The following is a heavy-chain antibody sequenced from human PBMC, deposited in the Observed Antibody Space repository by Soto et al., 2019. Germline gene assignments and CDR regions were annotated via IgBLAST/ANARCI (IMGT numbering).Heavy chain of an antibody. J-gene: IGHJ4*02. CDR3: AKPSRLRDSSGYEFDY. CDR2: ISYDGSNK. CDR1: GFTFSSYG. D-gene: IGHD3-22*01. Sequence: GGSLRLSCAASGFTFSSYGMHWVRQAPGKGLEWVAVISYDGSNKYYADSVKGRFTISRDNSKNTLYLQMNSLRAEDTAVYYCAKPSRLRDSSGYEFDYWGQGTLVTVSS. V-gene: IGHV3-30*18.